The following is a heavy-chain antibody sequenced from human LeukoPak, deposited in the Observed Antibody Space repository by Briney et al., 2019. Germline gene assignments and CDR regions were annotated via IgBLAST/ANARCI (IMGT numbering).Heavy chain of an antibody. CDR3: ARLDIAVAGTPGSY. Sequence: SVKLSCKASGGTFSSYAISWVRQAPGQGLEWMGGIIPIFGTANYAQKFQGRVTITADESTSTAYMELSSLRSEDTAVYYCARLDIAVAGTPGSYWGQGTLVTVSS. CDR1: GGTFSSYA. V-gene: IGHV1-69*01. CDR2: IIPIFGTA. D-gene: IGHD6-19*01. J-gene: IGHJ4*02.